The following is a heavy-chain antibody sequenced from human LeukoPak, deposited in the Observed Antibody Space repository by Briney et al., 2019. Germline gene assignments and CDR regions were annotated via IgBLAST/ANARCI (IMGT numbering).Heavy chain of an antibody. CDR3: ARRGFGSGSYYFDY. CDR2: IDPSDSYT. CDR1: GYRFTSYW. Sequence: GESLRISCKGSGYRFTSYWISWVRQMPGKGVGWMGRIDPSDSYTNYSPSFQGHVTISADKSISTAYLQWSSLKASDTAMYYCARRGFGSGSYYFDYWGQGTLVTVSS. V-gene: IGHV5-10-1*01. D-gene: IGHD3-10*01. J-gene: IGHJ4*02.